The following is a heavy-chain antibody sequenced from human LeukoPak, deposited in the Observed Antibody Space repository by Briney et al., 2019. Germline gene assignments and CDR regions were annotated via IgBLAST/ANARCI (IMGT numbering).Heavy chain of an antibody. J-gene: IGHJ4*02. CDR3: ARGSSEKQITIWFRATNFDY. D-gene: IGHD3-3*01. Sequence: GRFTISRDNAKNSLYLQMNSLRAEDTAVYYCARGSSEKQITIWFRATNFDYWGQGTLVTLFS. V-gene: IGHV3-7*04.